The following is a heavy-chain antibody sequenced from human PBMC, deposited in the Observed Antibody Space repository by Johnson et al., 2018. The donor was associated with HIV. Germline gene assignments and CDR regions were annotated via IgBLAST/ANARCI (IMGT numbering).Heavy chain of an antibody. V-gene: IGHV3-15*01. D-gene: IGHD3-22*01. Sequence: VQLVESGGGLVQPGGSLRLSCAASGFTVSSNYMSWVRQAPGKGLEWVGRIKSKTDGGTTDYAAPVKGRFTISRDDSKNTLYLQMNSLKTEDTAVYYCTTETYYYDSSGYYYGHAFDIWGQGTMVTVSS. CDR3: TTETYYYDSSGYYYGHAFDI. J-gene: IGHJ3*02. CDR2: IKSKTDGGTT. CDR1: GFTVSSNY.